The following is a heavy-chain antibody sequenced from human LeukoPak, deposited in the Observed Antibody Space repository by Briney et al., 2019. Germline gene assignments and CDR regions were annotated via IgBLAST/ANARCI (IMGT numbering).Heavy chain of an antibody. V-gene: IGHV1-2*06. CDR2: INPNSGGT. D-gene: IGHD3-9*01. CDR3: ARGAYYDILTGYYSFDY. Sequence: ASVKVSCKASGYTFTGYYMHWVRQAPGQGLEWMGRINPNSGGTNYAQKFQGRVTMTRDTSISTAYMELSRLRSDDTAVYYCARGAYYDILTGYYSFDYWGQGTLVTVSS. J-gene: IGHJ4*02. CDR1: GYTFTGYY.